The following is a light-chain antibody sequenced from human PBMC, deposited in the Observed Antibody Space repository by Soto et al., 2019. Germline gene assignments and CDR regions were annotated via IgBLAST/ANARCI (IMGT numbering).Light chain of an antibody. J-gene: IGKJ2*01. CDR3: QQYGSSPKYT. CDR2: GAS. Sequence: EIVLTQSPGTLSLSPGERATLSCRASQSVSSSYLAWYQQKPGQAPRLLIYGASSRATGIPDRFSGSGSGTDVTPTISRLEPEDFAVYYCQQYGSSPKYTFGQGTKLEIK. V-gene: IGKV3-20*01. CDR1: QSVSSSY.